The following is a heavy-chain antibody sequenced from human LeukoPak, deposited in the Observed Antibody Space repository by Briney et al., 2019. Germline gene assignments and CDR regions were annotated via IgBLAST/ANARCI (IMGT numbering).Heavy chain of an antibody. J-gene: IGHJ4*02. V-gene: IGHV3-23*01. Sequence: PGGSLRLSCAVSGFTVSGDYMSWVRQAPGKGLEWVSGLSASGRSTYYADSVKGRFTISRDNSRNTLYLQVNSLRAEDTAVYYCAKARAVAGPVHYWGQGTLVTVSS. D-gene: IGHD6-19*01. CDR1: GFTVSGDY. CDR2: LSASGRST. CDR3: AKARAVAGPVHY.